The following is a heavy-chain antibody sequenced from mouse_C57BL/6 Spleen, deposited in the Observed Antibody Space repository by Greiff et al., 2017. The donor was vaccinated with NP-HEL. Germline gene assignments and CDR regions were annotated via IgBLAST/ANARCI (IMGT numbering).Heavy chain of an antibody. D-gene: IGHD2-5*01. Sequence: EVMLVESGGGLVQPGGSLKLSCAASGFTFSDYYMYWVRQTPEKRLEWVAYISNGGGSTYYPDTVKGRFTISRDNAKNTLYLQMSRLKSEDTAMYYCARLYSNYAAWFAYWGQGTLVTVSA. V-gene: IGHV5-12*01. CDR1: GFTFSDYY. J-gene: IGHJ3*01. CDR2: ISNGGGST. CDR3: ARLYSNYAAWFAY.